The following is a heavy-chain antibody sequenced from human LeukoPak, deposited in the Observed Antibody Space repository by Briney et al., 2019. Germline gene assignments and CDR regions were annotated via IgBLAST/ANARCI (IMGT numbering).Heavy chain of an antibody. V-gene: IGHV4-59*08. J-gene: IGHJ4*02. D-gene: IGHD3-10*01. Sequence: SETLSLTCTVSGASISSYYWSWIRQPPGKGLEWIGYIYYSGSTNYNPSLKSRVTISVDTSKNQFSLKLSSVTAADTAVYYCARQVVVRGAYFDYWGQGTLVTVSS. CDR1: GASISSYY. CDR3: ARQVVVRGAYFDY. CDR2: IYYSGST.